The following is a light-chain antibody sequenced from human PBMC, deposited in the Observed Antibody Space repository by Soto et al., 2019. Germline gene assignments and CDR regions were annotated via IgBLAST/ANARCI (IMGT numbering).Light chain of an antibody. V-gene: IGKV3-20*01. CDR1: QSVSNNY. Sequence: EIVLAQSPGTLSLSPGERATLSYRASQSVSNNYLAWYRQKPGQAPWLLIYGASNRAGGVPDRFSGSGSGSDFTLTISRLEPEDFAVYYCQQYGSSPRTFGQGTKVDI. J-gene: IGKJ1*01. CDR3: QQYGSSPRT. CDR2: GAS.